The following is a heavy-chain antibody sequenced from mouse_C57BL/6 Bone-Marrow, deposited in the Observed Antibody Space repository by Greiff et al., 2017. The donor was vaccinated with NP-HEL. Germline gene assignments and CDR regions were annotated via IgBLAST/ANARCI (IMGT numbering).Heavy chain of an antibody. CDR1: GYTFTDYY. CDR2: INPYNGGT. Sequence: DVQLQESGPVLVKPGASVKMSCKASGYTFTDYYMNWVKQSHGKSLEWIGVINPYNGGTSYNQKFKGKATLTVDKSSSTAYMELNSLTSEDSAVYYCARRGCNFGAWFAYWGQGTLVTVSA. J-gene: IGHJ3*01. CDR3: ARRGCNFGAWFAY. V-gene: IGHV1-19*01. D-gene: IGHD2-1*01.